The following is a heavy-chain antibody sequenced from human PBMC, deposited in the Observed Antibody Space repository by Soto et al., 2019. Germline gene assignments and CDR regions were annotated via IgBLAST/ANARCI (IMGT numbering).Heavy chain of an antibody. J-gene: IGHJ4*02. CDR2: SSGSDGTT. CDR1: GFTFSSYA. Sequence: EVQLLESGGGLVQPGGSLRLSCAVSGFTFSSYAMSWVRQAPGRGLEWISASSGSDGTTWYADSVRGRFTISRDNSRSTVYLQMNTLRVEDTAIYYCARDRNYPRDQFDNWGQGILVTVSS. V-gene: IGHV3-23*01. CDR3: ARDRNYPRDQFDN. D-gene: IGHD1-7*01.